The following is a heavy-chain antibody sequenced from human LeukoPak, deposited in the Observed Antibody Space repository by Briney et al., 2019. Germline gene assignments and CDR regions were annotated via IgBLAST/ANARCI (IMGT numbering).Heavy chain of an antibody. V-gene: IGHV3-64*02. D-gene: IGHD3-22*01. CDR3: ARPKYDRSGYYYDY. J-gene: IGHJ4*02. CDR1: GFTFSSYA. CDR2: ISSSGTST. Sequence: PGGSLRLSCAASGFTFSSYAMHWVRQAPGKGLEYVSSISSSGTSTFYADSVKGRFTISRDNSNNTLYLQVGSLRAEDMAVYYCARPKYDRSGYYYDYWGQGTLVTISS.